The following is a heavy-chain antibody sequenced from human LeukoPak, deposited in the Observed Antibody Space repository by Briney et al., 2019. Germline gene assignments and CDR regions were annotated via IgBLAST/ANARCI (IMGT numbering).Heavy chain of an antibody. CDR3: VRDPGAFDM. CDR1: GFTFSTFA. V-gene: IGHV3-7*04. CDR2: IKQEGSEK. Sequence: GVSLTLSCSASGFTFSTFAMNWVRPAPGKGLDWVDNIKQEGSEKCYVDSLKGRFTIARDNAKNSLCLQMNSLRAEDTAVYYCVRDPGAFDMWGQGTMVSVSS. J-gene: IGHJ3*02.